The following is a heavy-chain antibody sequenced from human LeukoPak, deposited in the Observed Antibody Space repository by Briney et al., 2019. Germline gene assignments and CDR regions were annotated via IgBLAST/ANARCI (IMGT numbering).Heavy chain of an antibody. CDR3: AKESHYYDIFDY. CDR2: ISYDGSNK. V-gene: IGHV3-30*18. Sequence: GGSLRLSCAASGFTFSTYGMHWVRQAPGKGLEWVALISYDGSNKYYADSVKGRFTISRDNSKNTLYLQMNSLRAEDTAVYYCAKESHYYDIFDYWGQGTLVTVSS. D-gene: IGHD3-22*01. J-gene: IGHJ4*02. CDR1: GFTFSTYG.